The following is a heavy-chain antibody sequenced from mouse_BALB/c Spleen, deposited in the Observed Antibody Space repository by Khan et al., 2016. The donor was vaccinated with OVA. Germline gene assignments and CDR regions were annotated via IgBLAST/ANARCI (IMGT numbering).Heavy chain of an antibody. CDR1: GYTFSSYY. CDR3: TRSGYGSFAF. V-gene: IGHV1S81*02. D-gene: IGHD2-2*01. Sequence: QVQLKQSGAELVKTGASVKLSCKASGYTFSSYYLYWVKQRPGQGLEWIGEINPNNGGSNFNEKFKNRATLTVDKSSYTAYMQLSSLTSEDSAVDYCTRSGYGSFAFWGQGTLVTVSA. J-gene: IGHJ3*01. CDR2: INPNNGGS.